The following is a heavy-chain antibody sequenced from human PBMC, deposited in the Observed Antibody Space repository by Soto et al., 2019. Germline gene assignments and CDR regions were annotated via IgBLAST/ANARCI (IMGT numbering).Heavy chain of an antibody. CDR3: AKEGIAVAGHYVMDV. Sequence: EVQLLESGGGLVQPGGSLRLSCAASGFTFAGYVMSWVRQAPGKGLEWVSDISGSGGSTYYADSVKGRFTISRDNSKNTLYLQMNRLSAEYTAVYYCAKEGIAVAGHYVMDVWGQGTTVTVSS. V-gene: IGHV3-23*01. J-gene: IGHJ6*02. CDR2: ISGSGGST. D-gene: IGHD6-19*01. CDR1: GFTFAGYV.